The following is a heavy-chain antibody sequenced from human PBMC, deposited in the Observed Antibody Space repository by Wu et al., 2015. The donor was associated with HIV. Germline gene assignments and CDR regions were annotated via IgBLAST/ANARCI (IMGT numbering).Heavy chain of an antibody. V-gene: IGHV1-18*01. Sequence: QVQLVQSGGEVKKPGASVKVSCNASGYSFVRYSLNWVRQAPGQGLEWMGWIGVSNGNTIYAQKFQGRVIMTTDKPTSTVYMELKSLTSDDTAIYYCVRKNGYSGYYPFDLWGQGTLVAVSS. D-gene: IGHD5-12*01. CDR2: IGVSNGNT. CDR3: VRKNGYSGYYPFDL. CDR1: GYSFVRYS. J-gene: IGHJ4*02.